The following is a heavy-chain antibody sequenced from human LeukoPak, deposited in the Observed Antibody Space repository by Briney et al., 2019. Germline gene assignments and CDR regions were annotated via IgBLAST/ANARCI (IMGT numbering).Heavy chain of an antibody. J-gene: IGHJ3*02. V-gene: IGHV3-15*05. D-gene: IGHD4-23*01. Sequence: GGSLRLSCAASGLTFSNAWMSWVRQAPGKGLEWVGRIKSKTDGETTDYAAPVKGRFTISRDNAKNSLYLQMNSLRAEDMALYYCAKDMFFGLTTVVTPAAFDIWGQGTMVTVSS. CDR3: AKDMFFGLTTVVTPAAFDI. CDR2: IKSKTDGETT. CDR1: GLTFSNAW.